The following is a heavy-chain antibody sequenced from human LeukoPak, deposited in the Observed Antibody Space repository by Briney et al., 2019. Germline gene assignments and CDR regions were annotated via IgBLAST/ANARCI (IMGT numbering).Heavy chain of an antibody. D-gene: IGHD1-1*01. CDR3: AKGLKNGYVDY. CDR1: GFTFSSYA. J-gene: IGHJ4*02. Sequence: GGSLRLSCLASGFTFSSYAMSWVRQAPGKGLEWVSLISSSGDSTYYADSVKGRFTISRDNSKNTLYLQMNSLRAEDTAVYYCAKGLKNGYVDYWGQGTLVIVSS. CDR2: ISSSGDST. V-gene: IGHV3-23*01.